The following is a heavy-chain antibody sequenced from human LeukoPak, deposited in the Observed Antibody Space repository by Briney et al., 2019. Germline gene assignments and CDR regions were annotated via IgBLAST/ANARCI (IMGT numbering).Heavy chain of an antibody. J-gene: IGHJ5*02. CDR1: GGSISSYY. D-gene: IGHD6-13*01. CDR3: AREISIAAARTQRTGLSWFDP. V-gene: IGHV4-59*01. Sequence: PSETLSLTCTVSGGSISSYYWSWIRQPPGKGLEWIGYIYYSGSTNYNPSLKSLVTISVDTSKTPFSLKLRSVTAADTAVYYCAREISIAAARTQRTGLSWFDPWGQGTLVTVSS. CDR2: IYYSGST.